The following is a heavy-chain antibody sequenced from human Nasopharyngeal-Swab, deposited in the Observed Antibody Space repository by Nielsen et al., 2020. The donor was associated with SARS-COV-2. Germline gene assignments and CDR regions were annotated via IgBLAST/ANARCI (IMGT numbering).Heavy chain of an antibody. V-gene: IGHV1-69*13. Sequence: SVNLSCKASGGTFSSYAISWVRQAPGQGPEWMGGIFPIFGTANYAQKFQGRVTITADESTSTAYMELSSLRSEDTAVYYCASSKAMPSIAAHWGQSDYWGQGTLVTVSS. CDR1: GGTFSSYA. J-gene: IGHJ4*02. D-gene: IGHD6-6*01. CDR3: ASSKAMPSIAAHWGQSDY. CDR2: IFPIFGTA.